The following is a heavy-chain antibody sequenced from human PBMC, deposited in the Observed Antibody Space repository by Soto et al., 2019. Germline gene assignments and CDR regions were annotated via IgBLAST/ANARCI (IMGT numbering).Heavy chain of an antibody. CDR2: INPNSGGT. CDR1: GYTFTGYY. CDR3: ARAHCGGDCYSGVDY. V-gene: IGHV1-2*04. J-gene: IGHJ4*02. D-gene: IGHD2-21*02. Sequence: QVQLVQSGAEVKKPGASVKVSCKASGYTFTGYYMHWVRQAPGQGLEWMGWINPNSGGTNYAQKFQGWVTMTRDTCSSTAYMELSRLRSDDTAVYYCARAHCGGDCYSGVDYWGQGTLVPVSS.